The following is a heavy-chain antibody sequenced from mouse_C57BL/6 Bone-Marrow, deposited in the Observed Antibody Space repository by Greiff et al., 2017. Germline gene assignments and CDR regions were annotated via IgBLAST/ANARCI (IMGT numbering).Heavy chain of an antibody. CDR2: ISDGGSYT. CDR3: ARDLLKGYAMDY. J-gene: IGHJ4*01. Sequence: EVKVVESGGGLVKPGGSLKLSCAASGFTFSSYAMSWVRQTPEKRLEWVATISDGGSYTYYPDNVKGRFTISRDNAKNNLYLQMSHLKSEDTAMYYCARDLLKGYAMDYWGQGTSVTVSS. D-gene: IGHD2-14*01. CDR1: GFTFSSYA. V-gene: IGHV5-4*01.